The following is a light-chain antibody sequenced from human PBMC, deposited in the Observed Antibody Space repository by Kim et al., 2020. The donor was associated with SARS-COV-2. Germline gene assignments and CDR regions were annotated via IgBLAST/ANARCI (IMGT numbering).Light chain of an antibody. V-gene: IGLV2-14*03. Sequence: GQSNTISCTGTSSDVGGYNYVSWYQQQPGKAPKLMIYDVSNRPSGVSNRFSGSKSGNTASLTISGLQAEDEADYYCSSYTSSSTLVFGGGTQLTVL. CDR1: SSDVGGYNY. J-gene: IGLJ2*01. CDR2: DVS. CDR3: SSYTSSSTLV.